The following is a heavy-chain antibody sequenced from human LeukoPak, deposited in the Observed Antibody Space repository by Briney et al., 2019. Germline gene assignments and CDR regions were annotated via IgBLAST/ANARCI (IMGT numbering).Heavy chain of an antibody. J-gene: IGHJ4*02. D-gene: IGHD4-17*01. CDR2: IYTSGST. CDR3: ARAKSKRGSYGDRFDY. V-gene: IGHV4-4*07. Sequence: SETLSLTCTVSGGSISSYYWSWIRQPAGKGLEWIGRIYTSGSTNYNPSLKSRVTVSVDTSKNQFSLKLSSVTAADTAVYYCARAKSKRGSYGDRFDYWGQGTLVTVSS. CDR1: GGSISSYY.